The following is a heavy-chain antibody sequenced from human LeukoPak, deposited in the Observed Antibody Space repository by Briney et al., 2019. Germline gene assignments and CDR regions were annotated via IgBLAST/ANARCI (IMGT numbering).Heavy chain of an antibody. CDR3: ARSTAGLDY. V-gene: IGHV3-23*01. CDR2: ISGSGGST. Sequence: GGSLRLSCAASGFTFSSYAMSWVRQAPGKGLEWVSAISGSGGSTYYADSVKGRFTISKDNAKNSLYLQMNSLRVEDTAMYYCARSTAGLDYWGQGTLVTVSS. D-gene: IGHD5-18*01. J-gene: IGHJ4*02. CDR1: GFTFSSYA.